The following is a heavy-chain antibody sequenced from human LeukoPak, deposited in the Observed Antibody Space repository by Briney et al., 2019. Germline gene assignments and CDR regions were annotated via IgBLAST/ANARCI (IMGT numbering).Heavy chain of an antibody. CDR3: ARGAYYYGSGSYDYYYYYMDV. Sequence: SETLSLTCTVSGYSISSGYYWGWIRQPPGKGLEWIGSIYHSGSTYYNPSLKSRVTMSVDTSKNQFSLKLSSVTAADTAVYYCARGAYYYGSGSYDYYYYYMDVWGKGTTVTISS. J-gene: IGHJ6*03. D-gene: IGHD3-10*01. CDR1: GYSISSGYY. CDR2: IYHSGST. V-gene: IGHV4-38-2*02.